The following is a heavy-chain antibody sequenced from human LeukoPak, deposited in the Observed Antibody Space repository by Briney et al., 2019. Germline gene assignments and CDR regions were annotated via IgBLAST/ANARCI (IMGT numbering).Heavy chain of an antibody. D-gene: IGHD2-8*01. Sequence: GGPLKLSCAASGFTFSDSAIHWVRQASGKGLEWVGRIRDKGYGRATAYAASVKGRFTLSRDDSKNTAYLQMNSLKTEDTALYYCTTPNEGNWFDPWGQGTLVTVSS. J-gene: IGHJ5*02. CDR2: IRDKGYGRAT. V-gene: IGHV3-73*01. CDR1: GFTFSDSA. CDR3: TTPNEGNWFDP.